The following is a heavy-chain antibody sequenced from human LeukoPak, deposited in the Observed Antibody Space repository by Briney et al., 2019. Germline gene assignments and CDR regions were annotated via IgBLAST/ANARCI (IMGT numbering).Heavy chain of an antibody. CDR1: GGSISSYY. CDR2: IYYSGST. V-gene: IGHV4-59*01. CDR3: ARARFSSGWPLAPFDY. J-gene: IGHJ4*02. D-gene: IGHD6-19*01. Sequence: PSETLSLTCTVSGGSISSYYWSWIRQPPGKGLEWIGYIYYSGSTNYNPSLKSRVTISVDTSKNQFSLKLSSVTAADTAVYYCARARFSSGWPLAPFDYWGQGTLVTVSS.